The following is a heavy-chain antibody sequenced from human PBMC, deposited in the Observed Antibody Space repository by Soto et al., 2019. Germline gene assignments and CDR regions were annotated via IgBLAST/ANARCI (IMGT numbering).Heavy chain of an antibody. V-gene: IGHV1-18*01. Sequence: ASVKVSCKASGYTFTSYGISLVRQAPGQGLEWMGWISAYNGNTNYAQKLQGRVTMTTDTSTSTAYMELRSLRSDDTAVYYCARDRKAMIVVAPDAFDIWGQGTMVTVSS. J-gene: IGHJ3*02. CDR1: GYTFTSYG. CDR2: ISAYNGNT. D-gene: IGHD3-22*01. CDR3: ARDRKAMIVVAPDAFDI.